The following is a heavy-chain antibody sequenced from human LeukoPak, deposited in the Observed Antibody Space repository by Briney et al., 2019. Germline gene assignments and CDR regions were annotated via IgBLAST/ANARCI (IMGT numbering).Heavy chain of an antibody. D-gene: IGHD5-18*01. CDR2: INPNSGGT. J-gene: IGHJ5*02. CDR1: GYTFTSYG. Sequence: ASVTVSCKASGYTFTSYGISWVRQAPGQGLEWMGWINPNSGGTNYAQKFQGRVTMTRDTSISTAYMELSRLRSDDTAVYYCARDSRGYSYPNWFDPWGQGTLVTVSS. V-gene: IGHV1-2*02. CDR3: ARDSRGYSYPNWFDP.